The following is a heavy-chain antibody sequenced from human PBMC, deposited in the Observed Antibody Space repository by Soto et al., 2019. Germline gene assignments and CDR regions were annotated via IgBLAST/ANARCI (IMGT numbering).Heavy chain of an antibody. V-gene: IGHV3-23*01. Sequence: EVQLLESGGGLVQPGGSLRLSCAASGFPFSTSAMNWVRQAPGKGLEWVPIISASSDAAYYAESVKGRFASSRDNSKNTLYLQMNSLRAADTAVYYCVKYSGSYPVYNGLSLWGQGTTVTVS. CDR3: VKYSGSYPVYNGLSL. CDR1: GFPFSTSA. J-gene: IGHJ6*02. D-gene: IGHD1-26*01. CDR2: ISASSDAA.